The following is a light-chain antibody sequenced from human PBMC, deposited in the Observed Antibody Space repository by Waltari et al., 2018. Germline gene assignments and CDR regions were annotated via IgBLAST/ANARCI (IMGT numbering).Light chain of an antibody. Sequence: EVVMTQSPATLSVSPGERATLSCRASQNLNRDLAWYQQGPGQAPRLLIYGASTRATDVPDRFSGSGSGTEFTLTVSSVQSEDFAVYYCQQYSYWPPNTFGQGTKLDIK. CDR2: GAS. CDR3: QQYSYWPPNT. V-gene: IGKV3-15*01. J-gene: IGKJ2*01. CDR1: QNLNRD.